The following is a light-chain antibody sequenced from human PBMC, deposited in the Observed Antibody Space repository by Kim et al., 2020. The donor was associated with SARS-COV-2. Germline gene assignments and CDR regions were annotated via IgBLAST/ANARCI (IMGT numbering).Light chain of an antibody. CDR1: QSVSSDY. V-gene: IGKV3-20*01. J-gene: IGKJ1*01. CDR3: QQYDNSPGT. Sequence: EIVLTQSPGTLSLSPGERATLSCRASQSVSSDYVAWYQQKPGQAPRLLIYGASSRATGIPARFSGSGSGTDFTLTISSLESEDFAVYYFQQYDNSPGTFGQGTKVDIK. CDR2: GAS.